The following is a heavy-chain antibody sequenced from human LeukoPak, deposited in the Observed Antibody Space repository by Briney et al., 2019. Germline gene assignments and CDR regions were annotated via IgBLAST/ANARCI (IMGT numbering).Heavy chain of an antibody. CDR2: ISSSGDYT. J-gene: IGHJ4*02. CDR3: VNRGRTSDYAYDY. CDR1: GFTFSDYA. D-gene: IGHD4-17*01. Sequence: PGGSLRLSCSASGFTFSDYAMHWVRQAPGRGLQFVSAISSSGDYTSYSDSVKGRFTISRDNSKNTLHLQMSSLRPEDTAVYFCVNRGRTSDYAYDYWGQGSLVTVSS. V-gene: IGHV3-64D*06.